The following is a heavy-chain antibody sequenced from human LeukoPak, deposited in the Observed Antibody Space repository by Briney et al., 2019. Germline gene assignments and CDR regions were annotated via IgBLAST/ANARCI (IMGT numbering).Heavy chain of an antibody. CDR1: AFTFSSYA. J-gene: IGHJ6*02. Sequence: QPGGSLRLSCAASAFTFSSYAMHWVRQAPGKGLEWVAVIPYDGSDKHYADSVKGRFTISRDNSKNNLYLQMNSLRAEDTAVYYCARSLRRWECSGDNCDLVIFGHYFYGMDVWGQGTTVTVSS. V-gene: IGHV3-30-3*01. CDR2: IPYDGSDK. CDR3: ARSLRRWECSGDNCDLVIFGHYFYGMDV. D-gene: IGHD2-15*01.